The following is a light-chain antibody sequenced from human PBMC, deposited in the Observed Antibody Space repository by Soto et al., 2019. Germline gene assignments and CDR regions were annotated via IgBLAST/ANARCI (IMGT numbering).Light chain of an antibody. J-gene: IGKJ4*02. Sequence: DIQLTQSPSFLSASVGDRVTITCRASQGISSYLAWYQQKPEKAPKLLIHAASTLQSGVPSRFSGSGSGTEFTLTITSLQSEDVATYYCQRLNSFPRFSGGTKVEIK. V-gene: IGKV1-9*01. CDR1: QGISSY. CDR3: QRLNSFPR. CDR2: AAS.